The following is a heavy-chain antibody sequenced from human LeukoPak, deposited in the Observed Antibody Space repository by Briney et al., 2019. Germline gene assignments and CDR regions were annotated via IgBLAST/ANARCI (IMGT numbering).Heavy chain of an antibody. CDR2: IKQDGSEK. D-gene: IGHD2-2*01. CDR1: GFTFSSYW. J-gene: IGHJ3*02. Sequence: PGGSLRLSCAASGFTFSSYWMSWTRQAPGKGLEWVANIKQDGSEKYYVDSVKGRFTISRDNAKNSLYLQMNSLRAEDTAVYYCARDQLLGNHAFDIWGQGTMVTVSS. V-gene: IGHV3-7*01. CDR3: ARDQLLGNHAFDI.